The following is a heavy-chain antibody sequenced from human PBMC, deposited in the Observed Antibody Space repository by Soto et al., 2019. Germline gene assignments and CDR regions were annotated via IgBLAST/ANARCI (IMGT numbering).Heavy chain of an antibody. V-gene: IGHV3-7*01. Sequence: GSLRLSCAASGLIFSNYWMSWVRQAPGKGLEWVANINQDGREKYYVDSVKGRFIISRDNAKNSVFLQMNSLRAGDTAAYYCARIRADTAMLMEDYWGQGVLVTVSS. CDR2: INQDGREK. CDR3: ARIRADTAMLMEDY. D-gene: IGHD5-18*01. J-gene: IGHJ4*02. CDR1: GLIFSNYW.